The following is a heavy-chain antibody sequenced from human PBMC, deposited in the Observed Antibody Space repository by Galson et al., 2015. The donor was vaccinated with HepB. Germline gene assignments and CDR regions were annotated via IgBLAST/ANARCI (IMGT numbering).Heavy chain of an antibody. CDR2: IYSGGST. CDR1: GFTVSSNY. V-gene: IGHV3-53*01. D-gene: IGHD4-17*01. CDR3: ARDRTTTPNWYFDL. Sequence: SLRLSCAASGFTVSSNYMSWVRQAPRKGLEWVSVIYSGGSTYYADSVKGRFTISRDNCKNTLYLQMNSLRAEDTAVYYCARDRTTTPNWYFDLWGRGTLVTVSS. J-gene: IGHJ2*01.